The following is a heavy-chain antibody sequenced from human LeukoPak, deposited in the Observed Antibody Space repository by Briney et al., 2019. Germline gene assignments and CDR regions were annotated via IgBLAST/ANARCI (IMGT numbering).Heavy chain of an antibody. CDR2: IYSGGST. CDR1: GFTVSSNY. J-gene: IGHJ4*02. Sequence: PGGSLRLSCAASGFTVSSNYMSWVRQAPGKGLEWVSVIYSGGSTYYADSVKGRFTISRDNSKNTLYLQTNSLRAEDTAVYYCARAESRPYCTNGVCPVIYWGQGTLVTVSS. D-gene: IGHD2-8*01. V-gene: IGHV3-66*01. CDR3: ARAESRPYCTNGVCPVIY.